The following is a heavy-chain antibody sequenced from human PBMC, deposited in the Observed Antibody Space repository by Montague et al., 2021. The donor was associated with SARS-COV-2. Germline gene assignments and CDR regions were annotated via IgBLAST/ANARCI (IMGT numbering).Heavy chain of an antibody. CDR2: XDWXDDK. Sequence: PALVKPTQTLTLTCTFSGFSLSTSGMGVSWIRQPPGKALEWLALXDWXDDKYYSTSLKTRLTISKDTSKNPVVLTMTNMDPVDTATYYCARMKWELLGARWFDPGGQGALVTVSS. CDR1: GFSLSTSGMG. J-gene: IGHJ5*02. V-gene: IGHV2-70*01. CDR3: ARMKWELLGARWFDP. D-gene: IGHD1-26*01.